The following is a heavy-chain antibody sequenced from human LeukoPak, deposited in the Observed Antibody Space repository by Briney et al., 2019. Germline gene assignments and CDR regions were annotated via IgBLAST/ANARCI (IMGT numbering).Heavy chain of an antibody. CDR1: GFSFNNYA. CDR3: AKGAYDYIEIAYFDY. Sequence: PGGSLRLSCVASGFSFNNYAMNWVRQAPGKGLEWVSLIIGSSGNTFYAASVKGRFTISRDKSKSTLYLQMNSLRAEDTAVYYCAKGAYDYIEIAYFDYWGQGSLVTVSS. CDR2: IIGSSGNT. J-gene: IGHJ4*02. D-gene: IGHD5-12*01. V-gene: IGHV3-23*01.